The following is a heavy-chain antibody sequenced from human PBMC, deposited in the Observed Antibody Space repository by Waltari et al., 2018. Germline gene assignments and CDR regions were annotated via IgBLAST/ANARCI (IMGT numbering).Heavy chain of an antibody. J-gene: IGHJ4*02. V-gene: IGHV3-53*01. D-gene: IGHD1-26*01. CDR3: ARDRRYSGSYYFDY. CDR1: GFTVSSNY. Sequence: EVQLVESGGGLIQPGGSLRLSCAASGFTVSSNYMSWVRQAPGKGLEWVSVIYSGGSTYYADSVKGLFTISRDNSKNTLYLQMNSLRAEDTAVYYCARDRRYSGSYYFDYWGQGTLVTVSS. CDR2: IYSGGST.